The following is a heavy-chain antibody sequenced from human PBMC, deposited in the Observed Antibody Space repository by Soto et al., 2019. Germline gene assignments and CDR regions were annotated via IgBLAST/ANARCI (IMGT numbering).Heavy chain of an antibody. CDR3: ARDLGGLVPPLYYYYYGMDV. CDR2: IKQDGSEK. Sequence: PGGSLRLSCAASGFTFSSYWMSWVRQAPGKGLKWVTNIKQDGSEKYYVDSVKGRFTISRDNAKNSLYLQMNSLRAEDTAVYYCARDLGGLVPPLYYYYYGMDVWGQGTTVTVSS. V-gene: IGHV3-7*01. J-gene: IGHJ6*02. CDR1: GFTFSSYW. D-gene: IGHD6-19*01.